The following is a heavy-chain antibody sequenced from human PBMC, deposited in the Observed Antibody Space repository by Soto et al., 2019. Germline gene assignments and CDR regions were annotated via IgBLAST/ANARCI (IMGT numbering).Heavy chain of an antibody. V-gene: IGHV2-5*04. CDR2: IYWNDDK. CDR3: VRRKAKGAIFEGFDF. D-gene: IGHD3-3*01. J-gene: IGHJ4*02. CDR1: GFSVSSGGVG. Sequence: SGPTLVNPTQTLTLTCTISGFSVSSGGVGVGWIRQPPGKALEWLVVIYWNDDKRYRPSLKSRLTITKDSSKNQVVFTMTSMDPMDTGIYYCVRRKAKGAIFEGFDFWGPEIRVTVSS.